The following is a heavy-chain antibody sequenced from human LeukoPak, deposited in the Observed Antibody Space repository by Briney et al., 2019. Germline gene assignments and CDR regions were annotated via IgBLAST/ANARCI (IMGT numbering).Heavy chain of an antibody. V-gene: IGHV3-74*01. Sequence: GGSLRLSCAASGFTFSSYWMHWVRQAPGKGLVWVSRVNSDGSGTTYADSVKGRFTISRDNAKNTLYLQMNSLRAEDTAVYYCARESKYRGYPFDYWGQGTLVTVSS. CDR2: VNSDGSGT. CDR3: ARESKYRGYPFDY. D-gene: IGHD5-12*01. J-gene: IGHJ4*02. CDR1: GFTFSSYW.